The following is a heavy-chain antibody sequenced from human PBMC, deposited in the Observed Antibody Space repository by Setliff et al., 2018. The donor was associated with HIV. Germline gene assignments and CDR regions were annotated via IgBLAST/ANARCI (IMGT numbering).Heavy chain of an antibody. D-gene: IGHD3-22*01. CDR3: ARAGKYYSDTSGYYYLDY. V-gene: IGHV4-59*11. Sequence: SETLSLTCTVSGGSISSHFWMWIRQPPGKGLEWIGYVHHSGTTNSKPSLRSRVTISVDTSKNQFALKLRSVTAADTALYYCARAGKYYSDTSGYYYLDYWGQGTLVTVSS. CDR2: VHHSGTT. J-gene: IGHJ4*02. CDR1: GGSISSHF.